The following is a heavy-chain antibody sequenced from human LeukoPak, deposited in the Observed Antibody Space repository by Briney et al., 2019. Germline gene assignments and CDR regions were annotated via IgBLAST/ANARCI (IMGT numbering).Heavy chain of an antibody. CDR1: GFTFRRND. CDR2: IGTAGDT. J-gene: IGHJ2*01. D-gene: IGHD3-10*01. CDR3: ARVGFGVYFDL. Sequence: GGSLRLSCAASGFTFRRNDMHWVRQATGKGLEWVSAIGTAGDTYYPGSVKGRFTISRENAKNSLYLQMNSLRAGDTAVYYCARVGFGVYFDLWSRGTLVTVSS. V-gene: IGHV3-13*04.